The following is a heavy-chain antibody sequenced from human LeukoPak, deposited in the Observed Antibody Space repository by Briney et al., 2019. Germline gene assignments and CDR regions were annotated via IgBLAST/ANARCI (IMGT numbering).Heavy chain of an antibody. Sequence: PGGSLRLSCSASGFTFSSYNMHWVRQAPGKGREYVSAISSNGDSTYYADSVKGRFTISRDNSKNTLYLQMSSLRTEDTALYYCVKDRYVTFYWGQGTLVTVSS. CDR2: ISSNGDST. J-gene: IGHJ4*02. CDR1: GFTFSSYN. CDR3: VKDRYVTFY. D-gene: IGHD5-12*01. V-gene: IGHV3-64D*09.